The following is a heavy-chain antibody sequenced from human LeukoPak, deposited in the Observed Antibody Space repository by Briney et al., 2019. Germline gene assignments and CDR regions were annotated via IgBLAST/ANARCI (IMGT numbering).Heavy chain of an antibody. V-gene: IGHV1-2*02. CDR2: INPNSGVT. D-gene: IGHD1-1*01. CDR3: TSHRGTTYYMDV. Sequence: ASVKVSCKASGYTFTGYYMHWVRQAPGQGLEWMGWINPNSGVTNYAQKFQGRVTMTRDSSITTAYMELSRLKSDDTAVYYCTSHRGTTYYMDVWGKGTTVTISS. J-gene: IGHJ6*03. CDR1: GYTFTGYY.